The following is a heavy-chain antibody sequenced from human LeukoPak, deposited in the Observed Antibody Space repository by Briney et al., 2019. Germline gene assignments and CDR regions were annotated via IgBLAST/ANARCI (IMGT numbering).Heavy chain of an antibody. V-gene: IGHV4-59*01. Sequence: SETLSLTCTVSGGSISSYYWSWIRQPPGKGLEWIGYIYYSGSTNYNPSLKSRVTISVDTSKNQFSLKLSSVTAADTAVYYCARSPYCSGGSCYSVYYGMDVWGQGTTVTVSS. CDR3: ARSPYCSGGSCYSVYYGMDV. J-gene: IGHJ6*02. D-gene: IGHD2-15*01. CDR1: GGSISSYY. CDR2: IYYSGST.